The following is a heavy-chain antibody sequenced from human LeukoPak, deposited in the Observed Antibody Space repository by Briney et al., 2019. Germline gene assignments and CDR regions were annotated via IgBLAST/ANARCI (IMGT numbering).Heavy chain of an antibody. CDR1: RYTLTELS. D-gene: IGHD3-9*01. V-gene: IGHV1-24*01. J-gene: IGHJ4*02. Sequence: ASVKVSCKVSRYTLTELSMHWVRQAPGKGLEWMGGFDPEDGEAIYAQKFQGRVTITRNTSISTAYMELSSLRSEDTAVYYCARGPTTVRLRYFDWLLMADYWGQGTLVTVSS. CDR3: ARGPTTVRLRYFDWLLMADY. CDR2: FDPEDGEA.